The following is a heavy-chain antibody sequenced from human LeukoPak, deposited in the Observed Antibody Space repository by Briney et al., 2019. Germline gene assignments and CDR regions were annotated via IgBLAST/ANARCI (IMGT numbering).Heavy chain of an antibody. CDR1: GFTFDDYA. CDR2: ISWNSGSI. Sequence: GRSLRLSCAASGFTFDDYAMHWVRQAPGKGLEWVSGISWNSGSIGYADSVKGRFTISRDNAKNSLYLQMNSLRAEDTALYYCAKDIGSSSLYGMDVWGQGTTVTVYS. D-gene: IGHD6-13*01. V-gene: IGHV3-9*01. J-gene: IGHJ6*02. CDR3: AKDIGSSSLYGMDV.